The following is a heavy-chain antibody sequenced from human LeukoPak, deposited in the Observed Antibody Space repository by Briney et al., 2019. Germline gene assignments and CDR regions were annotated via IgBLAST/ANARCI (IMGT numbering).Heavy chain of an antibody. V-gene: IGHV4-59*08. Sequence: SETLSLTCTVSGGSISSYYWNWIRQPPGKGLEWIGRVFYSGSTNYNPSLKSRVTTSVDTSKNQSSLKLSSVTAADTAVYYCARMDSSGQYYFDYWGQGTLVTVSS. D-gene: IGHD3-22*01. CDR2: VFYSGST. CDR1: GGSISSYY. CDR3: ARMDSSGQYYFDY. J-gene: IGHJ4*02.